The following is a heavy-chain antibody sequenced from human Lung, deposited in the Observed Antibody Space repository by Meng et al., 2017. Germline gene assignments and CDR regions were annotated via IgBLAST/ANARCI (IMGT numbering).Heavy chain of an antibody. J-gene: IGHJ2*01. Sequence: QVQLVQSGGDGKKPGASMKVSCKSSGYIFTNYVISWVRQDPGQGLEWMGWISVKNGEAKYPQNFQGRVTMTTDTTTSKAYMELRSLTSDDTAVYYCARYVPNGSFWYFDFWGRGTLVTVSS. CDR1: GYIFTNYV. CDR3: ARYVPNGSFWYFDF. CDR2: ISVKNGEA. D-gene: IGHD6-13*01. V-gene: IGHV1-18*01.